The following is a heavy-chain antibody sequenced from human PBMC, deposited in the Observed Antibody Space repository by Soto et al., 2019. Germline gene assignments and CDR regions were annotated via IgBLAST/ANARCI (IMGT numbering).Heavy chain of an antibody. CDR2: ISSSSSYI. CDR3: ARPNYYYDSSGYYGY. V-gene: IGHV3-21*01. Sequence: EVQLVESGGGLVKPGGPLRLSCAASGFTFSSYSMNWVRQAPGKGLEWVSSISSSSSYIYYADSVKGRFTISRDNAKNSLYLQMNSLRAEDTAVYYCARPNYYYDSSGYYGYWGQGTLVTVSS. CDR1: GFTFSSYS. J-gene: IGHJ4*02. D-gene: IGHD3-22*01.